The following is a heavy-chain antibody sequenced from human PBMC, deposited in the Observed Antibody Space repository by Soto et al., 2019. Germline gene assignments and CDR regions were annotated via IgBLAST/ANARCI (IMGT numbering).Heavy chain of an antibody. CDR3: ARDLWFSSSAYYFDY. V-gene: IGHV3-21*01. Sequence: EVQLVESGGGLVKPGGSLRLSCAASGFTFSSYSMNWVRQAPGKGLEWVSSISSSSSYIYYADSVKGRFTISRDSAKNSLYLQMNSLRAEDTAVYYCARDLWFSSSAYYFDYWGQGTLVTVSS. J-gene: IGHJ4*02. CDR2: ISSSSSYI. CDR1: GFTFSSYS. D-gene: IGHD6-6*01.